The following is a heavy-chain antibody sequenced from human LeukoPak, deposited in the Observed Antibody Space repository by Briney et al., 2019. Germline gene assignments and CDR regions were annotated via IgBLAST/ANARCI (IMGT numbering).Heavy chain of an antibody. CDR1: GYTFTGYY. J-gene: IGHJ6*02. CDR2: INPNNGAT. CDR3: ARWGSRGLDVSHYYYGMDV. V-gene: IGHV1-2*02. D-gene: IGHD3-16*01. Sequence: GASVKVSCKASGYTFTGYYMHWVRQAPGQGLEWMGWINPNNGATNYAQKFQGRVTMTRDTSISTAYMELSRLRSDDTAVYYCARWGSRGLDVSHYYYGMDVWGQGTTVTVSS.